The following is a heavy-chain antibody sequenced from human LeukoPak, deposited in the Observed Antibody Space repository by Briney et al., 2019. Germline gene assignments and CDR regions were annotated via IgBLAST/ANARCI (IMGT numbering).Heavy chain of an antibody. CDR2: ISSSSSYI. CDR3: ARGGGRGYSYGFS. D-gene: IGHD5-18*01. CDR1: GFTFSSYS. Sequence: GSLRLSCAASGFTFSSYSMNWFRQAPGKGLEWVSSISSSSSYIYYADSVKGRFTISRDNAKNSLYLQMNSLRAEDTAVYYCARGGGRGYSYGFSWGQGTLVTVSS. V-gene: IGHV3-21*01. J-gene: IGHJ5*02.